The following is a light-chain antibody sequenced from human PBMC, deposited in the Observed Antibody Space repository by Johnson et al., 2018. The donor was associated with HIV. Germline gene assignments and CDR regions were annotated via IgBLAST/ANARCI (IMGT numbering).Light chain of an antibody. CDR1: SSNIANNY. V-gene: IGLV1-51*02. CDR2: ENN. CDR3: GTWDSSLSAYV. J-gene: IGLJ1*01. Sequence: QAVLTQPPSVSAAPGHQVTISCSGSSSNIANNYVSWYQQFPGTAPKLLIYENNKRPSGISDRFSGSKSGTSATLGITGLQTVDEADYYCGTWDSSLSAYVVGTGTEVTGL.